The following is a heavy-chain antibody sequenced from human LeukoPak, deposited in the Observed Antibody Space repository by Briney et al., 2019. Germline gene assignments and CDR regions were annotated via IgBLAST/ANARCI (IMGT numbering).Heavy chain of an antibody. Sequence: KPSKTLSLTCAVYGGSFSGYYWSWIRQPPGKGLEWIGEINHSGSTNYNPSLKSRVTISVDTSKNQFSLKLSSVTAADAAVYYCARGRLYYDILTRSRYFDYWGQGTLVTVSS. CDR3: ARGRLYYDILTRSRYFDY. J-gene: IGHJ4*02. D-gene: IGHD3-9*01. CDR1: GGSFSGYY. V-gene: IGHV4-34*01. CDR2: INHSGST.